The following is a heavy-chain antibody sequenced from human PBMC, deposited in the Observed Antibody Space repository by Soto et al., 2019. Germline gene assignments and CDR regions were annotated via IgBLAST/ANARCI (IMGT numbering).Heavy chain of an antibody. CDR2: INPSGGT. D-gene: IGHD6-6*01. Sequence: ETLSLTCAVYGGSFSTDYWSWIRQPPGKGLEWIGEINPSGGTNYNPSLKSRVTISVATSKNQFSLKLSSVTAADTAVYYCARVLAARASRDFDYWGQGTLVTVSS. CDR1: GGSFSTDY. V-gene: IGHV4-34*01. J-gene: IGHJ4*02. CDR3: ARVLAARASRDFDY.